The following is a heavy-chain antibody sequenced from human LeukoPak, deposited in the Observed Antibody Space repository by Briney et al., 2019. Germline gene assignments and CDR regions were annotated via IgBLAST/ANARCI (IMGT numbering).Heavy chain of an antibody. D-gene: IGHD6-13*01. Sequence: SETLSLTCTVSGGSISSYYWSWIRQPPGKGLEWIGYIYYSGSTNYNPSLKSRVTISVDTSKNQFSLKLSSVTAADTAVYYCARGLWQQLGTWGQGTLVTVSS. V-gene: IGHV4-59*12. CDR1: GGSISSYY. CDR2: IYYSGST. J-gene: IGHJ5*02. CDR3: ARGLWQQLGT.